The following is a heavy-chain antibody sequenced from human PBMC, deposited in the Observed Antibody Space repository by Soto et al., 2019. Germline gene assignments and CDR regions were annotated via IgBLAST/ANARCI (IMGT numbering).Heavy chain of an antibody. CDR3: ARPSSGWSFGY. D-gene: IGHD6-19*01. CDR2: INVDGSTT. CDR1: GFTFSSYW. V-gene: IGHV3-74*01. J-gene: IGHJ4*02. Sequence: EVQLVESGGGLVQPGGSLRLSCAASGFTFSSYWMHWVRQAPGKGLVWVSRINVDGSTTNYADSVKGRFTISRDNAKNTRDLQKNRLRAEDTAVYSCARPSSGWSFGYGGQGTLVTVSS.